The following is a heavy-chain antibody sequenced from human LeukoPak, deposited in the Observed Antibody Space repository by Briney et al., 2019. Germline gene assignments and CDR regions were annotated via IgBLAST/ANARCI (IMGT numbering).Heavy chain of an antibody. CDR3: TRESPFMITFGTYFDY. CDR2: ISSSSSYI. CDR1: GFTFSSYG. V-gene: IGHV3-21*03. J-gene: IGHJ4*02. Sequence: GGSLRLSCAASGFTFSSYGMNWVRQAPGKGLEWVSSISSSSSYIYYADSVKGRFTISRDNAKNSLYLQMNSLRTEDTAVYYRTRESPFMITFGTYFDYWGQGTLVTVSS. D-gene: IGHD3-16*01.